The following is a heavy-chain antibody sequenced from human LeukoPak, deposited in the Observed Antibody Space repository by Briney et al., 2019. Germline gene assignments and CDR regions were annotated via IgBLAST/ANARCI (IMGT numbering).Heavy chain of an antibody. V-gene: IGHV3-48*03. D-gene: IGHD3-10*01. Sequence: GGSLRLSCAASGITFRNYAMHWVRQAPGKGLEWVSYISSSGSTIYYADSVKGRFTISRDNAKNSLYLQMNSLRAEDTAVYYCARDYLVRGVIAKQYDYWGQGTLVTVSS. CDR3: ARDYLVRGVIAKQYDY. CDR1: GITFRNYA. CDR2: ISSSGSTI. J-gene: IGHJ4*02.